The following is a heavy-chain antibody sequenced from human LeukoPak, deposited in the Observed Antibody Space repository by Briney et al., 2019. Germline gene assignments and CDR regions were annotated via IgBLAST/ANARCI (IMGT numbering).Heavy chain of an antibody. V-gene: IGHV4-34*01. D-gene: IGHD3-10*01. Sequence: SETLSLTCAVYDGSFSGYYWSWIRQPPGKGLEWIGEINHSGSTNYNPSLKSRVTISLDTSKSQFSLKVRYYCARYQRRIQYFDYWGQGTLVTVSS. J-gene: IGHJ4*02. CDR2: INHSGST. CDR3: FDY. CDR1: DGSFSGYY.